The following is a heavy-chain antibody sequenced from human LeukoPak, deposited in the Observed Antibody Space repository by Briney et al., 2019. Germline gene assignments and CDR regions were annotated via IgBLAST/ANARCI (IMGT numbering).Heavy chain of an antibody. CDR1: GGSISSYY. V-gene: IGHV4-4*07. J-gene: IGHJ4*02. CDR2: IYTSGST. D-gene: IGHD3-3*01. Sequence: KPSETLSLTCTVSGGSISSYYWSWIRQPAGKGLEWIGRIYTSGSTNYNPSLKSRVTMSVDTSKNQFSLKLSSVTAADTAVYYCARLANYDFWSAPGTFDYWGQGTLVTVSS. CDR3: ARLANYDFWSAPGTFDY.